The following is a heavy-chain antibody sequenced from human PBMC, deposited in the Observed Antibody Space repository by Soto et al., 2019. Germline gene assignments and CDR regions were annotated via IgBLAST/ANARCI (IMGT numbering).Heavy chain of an antibody. J-gene: IGHJ5*02. V-gene: IGHV3-33*01. D-gene: IGHD5-18*01. CDR1: GYTFSSYG. Sequence: GGSLRLSCAASGYTFSSYGMHWVRQAPGKGLEWVAVIWYDGSNKYYADSVKGRFTISRDNSKNTLYLQMNSLRAEDTAVYYCAREGISGYSYGWRNWFDPWGQGTLVTVSS. CDR2: IWYDGSNK. CDR3: AREGISGYSYGWRNWFDP.